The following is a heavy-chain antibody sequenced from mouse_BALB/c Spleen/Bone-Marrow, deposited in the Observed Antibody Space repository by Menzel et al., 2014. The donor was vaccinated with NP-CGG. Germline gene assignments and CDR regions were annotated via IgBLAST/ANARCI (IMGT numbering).Heavy chain of an antibody. CDR2: INPSNGRT. CDR1: GYTFTSYW. J-gene: IGHJ2*01. V-gene: IGHV1S81*02. D-gene: IGHD2-1*01. CDR3: ARCYYGNYFDC. Sequence: VQLQQSGAELVKPGASVKLSCKASGYTFTSYWMHWVKQRPGQGLEWIGEINPSNGRTNCNEKFKSKATLTVDKSSSTAYMQLSSLTSEDSAVYYCARCYYGNYFDCWGQGTTLTVSS.